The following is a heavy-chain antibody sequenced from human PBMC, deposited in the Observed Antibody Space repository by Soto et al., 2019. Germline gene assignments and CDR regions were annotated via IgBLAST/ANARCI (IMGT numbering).Heavy chain of an antibody. J-gene: IGHJ4*02. CDR3: AKDRQLVRGGDY. CDR1: GFTFSSYA. CDR2: ISGSGGST. D-gene: IGHD6-6*01. Sequence: GWSLRLSCAASGFTFSSYAMSWVRQAPGKGLEWVSAISGSGGSTYYADSVKGRFTISRDNSKNTLYLQMNSLRAEDTAVYYCAKDRQLVRGGDYWGQGTLVTVSS. V-gene: IGHV3-23*01.